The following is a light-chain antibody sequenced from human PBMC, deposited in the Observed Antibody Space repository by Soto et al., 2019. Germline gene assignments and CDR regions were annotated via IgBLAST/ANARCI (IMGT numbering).Light chain of an antibody. CDR1: DSNIGSNS. Sequence: QSVLTQPPSASGTAGQVVTISCSGGDSNIGSNSVYWYQHLPRMAPKLLIYDDDKRPSGIPDRFSGSKSGTSATLGITGFQTGDEADYYCGSWDSSLSAYVFGTGTKLTVL. CDR2: DDD. CDR3: GSWDSSLSAYV. J-gene: IGLJ1*01. V-gene: IGLV1-51*01.